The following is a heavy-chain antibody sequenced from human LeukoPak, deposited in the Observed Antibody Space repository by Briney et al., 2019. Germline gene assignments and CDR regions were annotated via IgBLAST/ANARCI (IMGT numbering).Heavy chain of an antibody. CDR1: GYTFTGYY. D-gene: IGHD4-23*01. V-gene: IGHV1-2*02. CDR2: INPNSGST. CDR3: ARGTTVARDGPLANAFDI. J-gene: IGHJ3*02. Sequence: ASVKVSCKASGYTFTGYYMHWVRQAPGQGLEWMGWINPNSGSTNYAQKFQGRVTMTRDTSISTAYMELSRLRSDDTAVYYCARGTTVARDGPLANAFDIWGQGTMVTVSS.